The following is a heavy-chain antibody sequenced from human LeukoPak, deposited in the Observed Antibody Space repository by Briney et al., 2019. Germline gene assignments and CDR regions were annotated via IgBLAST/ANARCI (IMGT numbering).Heavy chain of an antibody. Sequence: GGSLRLSCAASGFTFSSYSMNWVRQAPGKGLEWVSSISSSSSYIYYADSVKGRFTISRDNAKNSLYLQMNSLRAEDTAVYYCARDGFIAARVIDYWGQGTLVTVSS. V-gene: IGHV3-21*01. CDR3: ARDGFIAARVIDY. D-gene: IGHD6-6*01. J-gene: IGHJ4*02. CDR1: GFTFSSYS. CDR2: ISSSSSYI.